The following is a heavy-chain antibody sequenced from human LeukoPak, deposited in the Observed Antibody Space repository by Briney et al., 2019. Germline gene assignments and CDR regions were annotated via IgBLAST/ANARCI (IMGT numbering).Heavy chain of an antibody. CDR1: GFTFSSYA. V-gene: IGHV3-23*01. Sequence: GGSLRLSCAASGFTFSSYAMSWVRQAPGKGLEWVSAISGSGGSTYYADSVKGRFTISRDNSKNTLYLQMNSLRAEDTAVYYCAKPQPYYYDSSGYFGMFYYWGQGTLVTVSS. CDR3: AKPQPYYYDSSGYFGMFYY. D-gene: IGHD3-22*01. CDR2: ISGSGGST. J-gene: IGHJ4*02.